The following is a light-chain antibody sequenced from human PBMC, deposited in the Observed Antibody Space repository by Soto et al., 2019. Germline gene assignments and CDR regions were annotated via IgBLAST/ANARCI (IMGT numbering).Light chain of an antibody. J-gene: IGKJ4*01. Sequence: DIVMTQSPLSLPVTPGEPASISYRSSQSLLHSNGHNYLYWYLQKPGQPPQLLIYLGSIRASGDPDRFRGSGSGTAFTLRISRLRADDVGVYYCMQGLQTPLILGGGTKVQIK. CDR1: QSLLHSNGHNY. CDR3: MQGLQTPLI. V-gene: IGKV2-28*01. CDR2: LGS.